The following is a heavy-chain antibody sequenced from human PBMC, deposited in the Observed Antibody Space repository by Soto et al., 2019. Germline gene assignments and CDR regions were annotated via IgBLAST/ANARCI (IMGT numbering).Heavy chain of an antibody. Sequence: PGGSLRLSCAASGFTFSNYGMHWVRQAPGKGLEWVAVISYDGSNKYYADSVKGRFTISRDNSKNTLYLQMNSLRAEDTAVYYCAKEDDYGPRRKAVDIWGQGTMVTVSS. CDR2: ISYDGSNK. J-gene: IGHJ3*02. D-gene: IGHD4-17*01. CDR3: AKEDDYGPRRKAVDI. V-gene: IGHV3-30*18. CDR1: GFTFSNYG.